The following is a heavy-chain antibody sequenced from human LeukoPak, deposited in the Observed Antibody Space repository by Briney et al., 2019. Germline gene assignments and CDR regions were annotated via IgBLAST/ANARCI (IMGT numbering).Heavy chain of an antibody. Sequence: SETLSLTCTASSGSISSYYWSWIRQPPGKGLEWIGYIYYSGSTNYNPSLKSRVTISVDTSKDQFSLKLSSVTAADTAVYYCARQPLGFCGGDCYSGYFQHWGQGTLVTVSS. D-gene: IGHD2-21*02. CDR3: ARQPLGFCGGDCYSGYFQH. CDR1: SGSISSYY. J-gene: IGHJ1*01. V-gene: IGHV4-59*08. CDR2: IYYSGST.